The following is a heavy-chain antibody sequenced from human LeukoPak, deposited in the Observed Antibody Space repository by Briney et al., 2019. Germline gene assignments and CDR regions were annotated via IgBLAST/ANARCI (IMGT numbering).Heavy chain of an antibody. Sequence: PSETLSLTCTVSGGSISTSNYYWGWIRQPPGKGLEWIGYVYYSGSTYYNPSLKSRLTISLDTSKNQFSLKLSSVTAADTAVYYCARDLQLRDAFDIWGQGTMVTVSS. CDR3: ARDLQLRDAFDI. CDR2: VYYSGST. V-gene: IGHV4-39*07. CDR1: GGSISTSNYY. J-gene: IGHJ3*02. D-gene: IGHD4-23*01.